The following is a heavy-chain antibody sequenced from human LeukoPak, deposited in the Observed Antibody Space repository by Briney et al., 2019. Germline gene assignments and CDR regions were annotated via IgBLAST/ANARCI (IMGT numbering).Heavy chain of an antibody. CDR3: ARVADTHIFDY. D-gene: IGHD2-21*01. Sequence: VQPGGSLRLSCAASGFTFSSYSMNWVRQAPGKGLEWVSYISSSSSTIYYADSVKGRFTISRDNSRNTLYLQMNSLRAEDTALYYCARVADTHIFDYWGQGTLVTVSS. V-gene: IGHV3-48*01. CDR2: ISSSSSTI. J-gene: IGHJ4*02. CDR1: GFTFSSYS.